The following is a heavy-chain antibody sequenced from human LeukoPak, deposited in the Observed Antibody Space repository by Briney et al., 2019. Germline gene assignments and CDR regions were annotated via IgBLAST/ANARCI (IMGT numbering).Heavy chain of an antibody. CDR1: GYTFISYY. CDR3: ARDPTGGSYPPGAAFDI. V-gene: IGHV1-46*01. D-gene: IGHD1-26*01. CDR2: INPSGGST. J-gene: IGHJ3*02. Sequence: GASVKVSCKASGYTFISYYMHWVRQAPGQGLEWMGIINPSGGSTNYAQKFQGRVTITADGSTSTAYMELSSLRSEDTAVYYCARDPTGGSYPPGAAFDIWGQGTMVTVSS.